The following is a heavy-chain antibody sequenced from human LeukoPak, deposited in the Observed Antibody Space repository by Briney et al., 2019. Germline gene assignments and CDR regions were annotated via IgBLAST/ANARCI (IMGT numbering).Heavy chain of an antibody. CDR2: IYYSGST. D-gene: IGHD6-19*01. Sequence: SETLSLTCTGSGGSISSYYWSWIRQPPGKGLEWIGYIYYSGSTNYNPSLKSRVTISVDTSKNQFSLKLSSVTAADTAVYYCARDLGLAWGGWPPRYYGMDVWGQGTTVTVSS. J-gene: IGHJ6*02. V-gene: IGHV4-59*01. CDR3: ARDLGLAWGGWPPRYYGMDV. CDR1: GGSISSYY.